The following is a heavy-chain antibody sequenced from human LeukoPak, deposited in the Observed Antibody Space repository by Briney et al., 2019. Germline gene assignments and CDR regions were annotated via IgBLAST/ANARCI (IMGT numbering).Heavy chain of an antibody. Sequence: ASVNVSCKVSGYTLTELSMHWVRQAPGKGLEWMGGFDPEDGETIYAQKFQGRVTMTEDTSTDTAYMELSSLRSEDTAVYYCARTPERVRYFDWYYFDYWGQGTPVTVSS. V-gene: IGHV1-24*01. J-gene: IGHJ4*02. CDR3: ARTPERVRYFDWYYFDY. CDR1: GYTLTELS. D-gene: IGHD3-9*01. CDR2: FDPEDGET.